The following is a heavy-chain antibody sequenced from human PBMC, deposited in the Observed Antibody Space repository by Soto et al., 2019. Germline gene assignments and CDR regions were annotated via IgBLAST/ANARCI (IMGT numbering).Heavy chain of an antibody. V-gene: IGHV4-59*01. CDR1: GGSISSYY. CDR3: ARGIASANH. CDR2: IYYSGST. J-gene: IGHJ5*02. D-gene: IGHD6-13*01. Sequence: QVQLQESGPGLVKPSETLSLTCTVSGGSISSYYWSWIRQPPGKGLEWIGYIYYSGSTNYNPSLKSRVTISVDTSKNQFSLKLTSVTAADTAVYYCARGIASANHWGQGTLVTVSS.